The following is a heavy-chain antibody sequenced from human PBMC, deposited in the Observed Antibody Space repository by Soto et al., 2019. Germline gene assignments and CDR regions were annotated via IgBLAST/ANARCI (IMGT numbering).Heavy chain of an antibody. V-gene: IGHV3-30*18. CDR1: GFTFSNYV. J-gene: IGHJ4*02. CDR2: ISNDGSSK. CDR3: AKGQVEYPPSAVADYFDY. Sequence: GGSLRLSCAASGFTFSNYVIHWVRQAPGKGLEWVAVISNDGSSKYYADSVKGRFTISRDNSKNTLYLQMSSLRAEDTAVYYCAKGQVEYPPSAVADYFDYWGQRALVTVSS. D-gene: IGHD6-19*01.